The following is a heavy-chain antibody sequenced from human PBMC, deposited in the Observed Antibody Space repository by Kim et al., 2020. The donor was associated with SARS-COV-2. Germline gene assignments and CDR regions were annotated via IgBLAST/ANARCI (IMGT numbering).Heavy chain of an antibody. J-gene: IGHJ6*02. V-gene: IGHV4-59*01. CDR2: YSVST. Sequence: YSVSTTYNPSRKSRVTMSVDTSKNEFSLKLTSVTAADTAIYYCARDVGMDVWGQGTTVTVSS. CDR3: ARDVGMDV.